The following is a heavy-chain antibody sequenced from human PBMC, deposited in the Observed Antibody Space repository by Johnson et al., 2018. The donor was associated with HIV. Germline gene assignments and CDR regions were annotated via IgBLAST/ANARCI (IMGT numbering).Heavy chain of an antibody. CDR3: AKDLPGTSRQEAFDI. D-gene: IGHD2-2*01. V-gene: IGHV3-9*01. Sequence: VLLVESGGGMVQPGRSLRLSCAASGFTFDDFAMHWVRQGPGKGLEWVSSITWNSDNIAYADSMKGRFTISRDNAKNSLYLQMNSLRPEDTAFYYCAKDLPGTSRQEAFDIWGQGTKVTVSS. CDR2: ITWNSDNI. CDR1: GFTFDDFA. J-gene: IGHJ3*02.